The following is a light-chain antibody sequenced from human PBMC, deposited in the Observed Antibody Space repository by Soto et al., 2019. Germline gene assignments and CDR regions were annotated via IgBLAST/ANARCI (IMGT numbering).Light chain of an antibody. CDR1: QSVSFSY. J-gene: IGKJ1*01. Sequence: EIVLTQSPVTLSLSPGERATLSCRASQSVSFSYLAWYQQKPGQAPRLLIYGASSRATGVPDRFSGSGSGTDFTLTISSLEPEDFAVYYCQQRSNWRITFGQGTKVDIK. V-gene: IGKV3D-20*02. CDR3: QQRSNWRIT. CDR2: GAS.